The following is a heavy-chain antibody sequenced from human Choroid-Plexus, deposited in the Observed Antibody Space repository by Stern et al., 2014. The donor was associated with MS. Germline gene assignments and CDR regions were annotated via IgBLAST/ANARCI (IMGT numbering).Heavy chain of an antibody. Sequence: MQLVESGGGVVQPGRPLRLSCAASGFSFSSFGMHWVRQAPGKGLEWVALISYDGSKDYADSVKGRFAISRDNSKNTLYLQMNSLRAEDTAVYYCAKDRQYLPFFFDFWGQGSLVTVSS. CDR3: AKDRQYLPFFFDF. CDR2: ISYDGSK. V-gene: IGHV3-30*18. J-gene: IGHJ4*02. D-gene: IGHD2/OR15-2a*01. CDR1: GFSFSSFG.